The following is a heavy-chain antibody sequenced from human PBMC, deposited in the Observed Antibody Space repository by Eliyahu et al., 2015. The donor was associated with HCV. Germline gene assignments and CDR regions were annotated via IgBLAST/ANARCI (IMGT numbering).Heavy chain of an antibody. CDR1: GGSIXXXY. Sequence: QVQLQESGPGLVKPSETLSLTCAVXGGSIXXXYGSWIRQPPGKGLEWIGXIHYRGSTNYNPSLKSRVTISVDTSKXQFSLNLTSVTAADTAVYYCASGGGGIAVAGTGGWFDPWGQGTLVTVSS. D-gene: IGHD6-19*01. CDR3: ASGGGGIAVAGTGGWFDP. J-gene: IGHJ5*02. CDR2: IHYRGST. V-gene: IGHV4-59*01.